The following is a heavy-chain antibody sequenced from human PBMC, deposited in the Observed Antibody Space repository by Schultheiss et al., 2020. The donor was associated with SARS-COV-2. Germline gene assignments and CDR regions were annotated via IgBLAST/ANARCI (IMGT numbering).Heavy chain of an antibody. V-gene: IGHV4-34*01. CDR3: ARDNDFWSGYYGEDAFDI. D-gene: IGHD3-3*01. CDR1: GGSFSDYY. J-gene: IGHJ3*02. Sequence: SETLSLTCAVYGGSFSDYYWSWIRQSPGKGLEWIGEINHSGSTNYNPSLKSRVTISVDTSKNQFSLKLSSVTAADTAVYYCARDNDFWSGYYGEDAFDIWGQGTMVTVSS. CDR2: INHSGST.